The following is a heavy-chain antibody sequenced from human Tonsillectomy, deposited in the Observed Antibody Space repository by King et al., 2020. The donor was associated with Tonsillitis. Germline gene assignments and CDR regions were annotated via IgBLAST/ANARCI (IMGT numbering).Heavy chain of an antibody. J-gene: IGHJ6*03. CDR2: ISAYSGNS. CDR1: GFTFTSYS. V-gene: IGHV1-18*01. Sequence: QLVQSGDEVKKPGASVKVSCKASGFTFTSYSISWVRQAPGQGLEWIGWISAYSGNSNYAQNLPGRVTMTTDTSTSTAYMGLSSLRSYDTDVYYCGRVTPQYYHYYYMDVLGKGTTVTVSS. CDR3: GRVTPQYYHYYYMDV.